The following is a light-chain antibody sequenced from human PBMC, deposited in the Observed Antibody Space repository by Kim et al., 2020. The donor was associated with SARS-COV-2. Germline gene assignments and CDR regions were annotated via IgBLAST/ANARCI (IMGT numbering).Light chain of an antibody. CDR2: EVS. Sequence: QSALTQPPSASGSPGQSVTISCTGTSSDVGGYNYVSWYQQHPGKAPKLMIYEVSKRPSGVPDRFSGSKSGNTASLTVSGLQAEDEADYYCSSYTSSNTLVFGIGTKVTVL. V-gene: IGLV2-8*01. J-gene: IGLJ1*01. CDR3: SSYTSSNTLV. CDR1: SSDVGGYNY.